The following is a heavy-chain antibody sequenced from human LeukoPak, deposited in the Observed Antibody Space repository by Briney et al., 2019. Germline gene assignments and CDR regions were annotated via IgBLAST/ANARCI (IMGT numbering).Heavy chain of an antibody. Sequence: GGALEISFKASGYRFTTYWIGWVRPMPEKGGGGMGIIDPSDSETRYTPTFQGQVTISADKSLTTAYLQWNSLKASDTAMYYCARQTAMGRSGDYWGQGTLVTVSS. CDR2: IDPSDSET. D-gene: IGHD5-18*01. V-gene: IGHV5-51*01. CDR3: ARQTAMGRSGDY. CDR1: GYRFTTYW. J-gene: IGHJ4*02.